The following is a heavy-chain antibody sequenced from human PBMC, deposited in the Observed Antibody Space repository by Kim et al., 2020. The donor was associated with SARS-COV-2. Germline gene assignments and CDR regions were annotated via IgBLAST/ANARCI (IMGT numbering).Heavy chain of an antibody. CDR2: IYYSGRT. Sequence: SETLSLTCTVSGGSISSSSYYWGWIRQPPGKGLEWIGSIYYSGRTYYNPSLKSRVTISVDTSKNQFSLKLSSVTAADTAVYYCARLDYDSSGYFYGMDVWGQGTTVTVSS. CDR1: GGSISSSSYY. J-gene: IGHJ6*02. V-gene: IGHV4-39*01. D-gene: IGHD3-22*01. CDR3: ARLDYDSSGYFYGMDV.